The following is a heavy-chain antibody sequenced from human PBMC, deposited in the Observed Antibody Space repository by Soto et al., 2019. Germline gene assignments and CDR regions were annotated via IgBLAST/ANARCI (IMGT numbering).Heavy chain of an antibody. V-gene: IGHV4-30-2*01. Sequence: SETLSLTCAVSGGSISSGGYSWSWIRQPPGKGLEWIGYIYHSGSTYYNPSLKSRVTISVDRSKNQFSLKLSSVTAADTAVYYCARGGETVDYWGQGTLVTVSS. CDR2: IYHSGST. CDR3: ARGGETVDY. CDR1: GGSISSGGYS. J-gene: IGHJ4*02. D-gene: IGHD4-17*01.